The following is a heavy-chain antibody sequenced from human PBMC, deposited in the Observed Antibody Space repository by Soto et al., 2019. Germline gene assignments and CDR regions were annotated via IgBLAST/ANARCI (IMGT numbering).Heavy chain of an antibody. Sequence: SETLSLTCAVYGGSFSGYYWSWIRQPPGKGLEWIGEINHSGSTNYNPSLKSRVTISVDTSKNQFSLKLSSVTAADTAVYYCARGIYCTNGVCPYFDYWGQGTMVTVS. V-gene: IGHV4-34*01. D-gene: IGHD2-8*01. CDR1: GGSFSGYY. CDR2: INHSGST. J-gene: IGHJ4*02. CDR3: ARGIYCTNGVCPYFDY.